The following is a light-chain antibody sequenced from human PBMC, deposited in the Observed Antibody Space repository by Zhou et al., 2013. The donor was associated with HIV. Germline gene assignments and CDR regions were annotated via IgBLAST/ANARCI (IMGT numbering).Light chain of an antibody. CDR2: RTS. V-gene: IGKV1-5*03. Sequence: DIQMTQSPSTLSASVGDRVSITCRASESISVWLAWYQQKPGKVPKLLIYRTSTLESGVPSRFSGSGSGTEFTLTISSLQPDDSATYYCQQYNSYSKTFGQGTKGGNQT. CDR3: QQYNSYSKT. J-gene: IGKJ1*01. CDR1: ESISVW.